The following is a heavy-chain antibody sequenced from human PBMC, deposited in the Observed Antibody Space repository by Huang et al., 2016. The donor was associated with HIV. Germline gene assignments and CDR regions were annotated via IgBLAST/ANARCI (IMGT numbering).Heavy chain of an antibody. D-gene: IGHD3-22*01. CDR1: GYTFSTYC. CDR3: VRDSSSGLQLRY. V-gene: IGHV3-48*01. J-gene: IGHJ4*02. Sequence: EVQLVESGGGLAQPGGSLRLSCVASGYTFSTYCMNWVRQAPGKGLGWVSYISKASGATSYAESVKGRFTVSRDNVKNSLYLQMNRLRVEDTAMYYCVRDSSSGLQLRYWGQGALVIVS. CDR2: ISKASGAT.